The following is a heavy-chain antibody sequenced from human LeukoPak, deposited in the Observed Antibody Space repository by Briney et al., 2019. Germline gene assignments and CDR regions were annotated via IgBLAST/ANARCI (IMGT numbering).Heavy chain of an antibody. CDR3: ARDRVLGDLHRFDY. Sequence: PGGSLRLSCAASGFTFSSYSMNWVRQAPGKGLEWVSSISSSSSYIYYADSVKGRFTISRDNAKNSLYLQMNSLRAEDTAVYYCARDRVLGDLHRFDYWGQGTLVTVSS. CDR1: GFTFSSYS. D-gene: IGHD3-16*01. V-gene: IGHV3-21*01. CDR2: ISSSSSYI. J-gene: IGHJ4*02.